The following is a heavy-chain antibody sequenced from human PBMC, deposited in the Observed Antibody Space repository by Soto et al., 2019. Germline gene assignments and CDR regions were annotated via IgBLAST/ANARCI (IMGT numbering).Heavy chain of an antibody. Sequence: TLTLTCAVSGGSVSSGVFSWTWIRQPPGQGLEWIGYISHGGSPHYTPSLRSRVSISVDRSTNVISLNLTSMTPADTAVYFCARGHYYYAMDVWGQGTTVTVSS. CDR3: ARGHYYYAMDV. CDR1: GGSVSSGVFS. CDR2: ISHGGSP. J-gene: IGHJ6*02. V-gene: IGHV4-30-2*01.